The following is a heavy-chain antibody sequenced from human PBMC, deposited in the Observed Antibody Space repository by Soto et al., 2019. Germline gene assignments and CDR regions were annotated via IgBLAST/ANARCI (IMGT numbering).Heavy chain of an antibody. CDR1: GYSFTNYW. CDR2: IYPGDSDT. CDR3: ARQDYNYAYFGF. D-gene: IGHD5-18*01. J-gene: IGHJ4*02. Sequence: PGESLKISCKGSGYSFTNYWIGWVRQMPGKGLEWMGIIYPGDSDTRYSPSFQGQVIISVDQSISTAYLQWSSLQASDTAMYYCARQDYNYAYFGFWGQETLVTVSS. V-gene: IGHV5-51*01.